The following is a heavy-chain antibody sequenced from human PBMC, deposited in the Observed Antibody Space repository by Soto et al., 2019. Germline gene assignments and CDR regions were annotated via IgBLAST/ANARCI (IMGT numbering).Heavy chain of an antibody. J-gene: IGHJ4*02. Sequence: EVQLVESGGGLVKPGGSLRLSCAASGFTFSSYSMNWVRQAPGTGLEWVSSISSSSSYIYYADSVKGRFTISRANAKNSLYLQMNSLRAEDTAVYYCARDTDGIVVVPAAMWGQGTLVTVSS. CDR3: ARDTDGIVVVPAAM. CDR1: GFTFSSYS. V-gene: IGHV3-21*01. CDR2: ISSSSSYI. D-gene: IGHD2-2*01.